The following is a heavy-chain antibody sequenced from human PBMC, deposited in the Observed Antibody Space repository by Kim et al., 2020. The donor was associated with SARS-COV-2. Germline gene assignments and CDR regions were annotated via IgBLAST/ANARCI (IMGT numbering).Heavy chain of an antibody. V-gene: IGHV1-69*13. J-gene: IGHJ6*03. CDR2: IIPTFGTA. CDR3: AGLWFRELFPGYYYMDV. Sequence: SVKVSCKASGGTFSSYAISWVRQAPGQGLEWMGGIIPTFGTANYAQKFQGRVTITADESTSTAYMELSRLRSEDTAVYYCAGLWFRELFPGYYYMDVWGKGTTVTVSS. D-gene: IGHD3-10*01. CDR1: GGTFSSYA.